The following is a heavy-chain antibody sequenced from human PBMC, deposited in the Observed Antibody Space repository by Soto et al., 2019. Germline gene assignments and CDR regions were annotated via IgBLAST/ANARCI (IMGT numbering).Heavy chain of an antibody. CDR1: GFMFSSSA. D-gene: IGHD3-3*01. CDR3: TRGPPTIFGVVIIAQAQATDY. J-gene: IGHJ4*02. V-gene: IGHV1-58*01. CDR2: IVVVSGNT. Sequence: SVKVSCKTSGFMFSSSAVQWVRQARGQRLEWMGRIVVVSGNTDYSQKFHERVALTRDMSTSTVYMELSGLRSEDTAIYYCTRGPPTIFGVVIIAQAQATDYWGQGTLVTVSS.